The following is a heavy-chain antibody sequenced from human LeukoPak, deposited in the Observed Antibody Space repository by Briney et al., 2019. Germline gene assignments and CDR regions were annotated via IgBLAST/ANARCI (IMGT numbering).Heavy chain of an antibody. D-gene: IGHD1-7*01. J-gene: IGHJ4*02. CDR2: IIPIFGTA. CDR3: ARDGGYNWNYQFDY. V-gene: IGHV1-69*06. CDR1: GGTFSSYA. Sequence: ASVKVSCKASGGTFSSYAISWVRQAPGQGLEWMGGIIPIFGTANYAQKFQGRVTITADKSTSTAYMELSSLRSEDTAVYYCARDGGYNWNYQFDYWGQGTLVTVSS.